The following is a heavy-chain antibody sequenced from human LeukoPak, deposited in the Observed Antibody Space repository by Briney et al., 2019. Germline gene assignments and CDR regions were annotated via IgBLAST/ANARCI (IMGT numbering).Heavy chain of an antibody. D-gene: IGHD6-6*01. CDR3: AKATYSTSPGYYFDY. V-gene: IGHV3-9*01. J-gene: IGHJ4*02. CDR2: ISWNSGRI. Sequence: GGSLRLSCAASGFTFDDYAMHWVRQGPGKGLEWVSGISWNSGRIGYADSVKGRFIISRDNAKNSLYLQMNSLRSEDTAFYNCAKATYSTSPGYYFDYWGQGTLVTVSS. CDR1: GFTFDDYA.